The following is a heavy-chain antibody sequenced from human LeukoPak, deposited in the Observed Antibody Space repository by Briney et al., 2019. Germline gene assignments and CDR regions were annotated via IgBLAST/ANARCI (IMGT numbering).Heavy chain of an antibody. D-gene: IGHD2-15*01. J-gene: IGHJ5*02. CDR3: ARVAPGYCSGGSCYTAWFDP. CDR2: MNPNSGNT. CDR1: GYTFTSYD. V-gene: IGHV1-8*03. Sequence: GASVKVSCKASGYTFTSYDINWVRQATGQGLEWMGWMNPNSGNTGYAQKFQGRVTITRNTSISTAYMELSSLRSEDTAVYYCARVAPGYCSGGSCYTAWFDPWGQGTLVTVSS.